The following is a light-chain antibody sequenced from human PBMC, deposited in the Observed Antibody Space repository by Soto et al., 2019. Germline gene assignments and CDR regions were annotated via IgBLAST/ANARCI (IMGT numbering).Light chain of an antibody. J-gene: IGKJ2*01. CDR1: QSVSTS. CDR2: GAS. CDR3: QQYSNWPPFT. Sequence: EIVMTQSPATLSVSPGERAILSCRASQSVSTSLAWYQKKPGQAHKLLIFGASTRATGIPARFSGSGSGTEFTLTISSMQSEDLAVYYCQQYSNWPPFTFGQGTKLEI. V-gene: IGKV3-15*01.